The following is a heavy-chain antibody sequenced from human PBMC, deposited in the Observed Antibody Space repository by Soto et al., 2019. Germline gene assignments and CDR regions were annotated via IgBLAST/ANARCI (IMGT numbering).Heavy chain of an antibody. J-gene: IGHJ4*02. CDR2: ISYDGSNK. CDR1: GFTFSSYA. CDR3: ARDSESFHYYDSSGYYGYYFDY. V-gene: IGHV3-30-3*01. D-gene: IGHD3-22*01. Sequence: PGGSLRLSCAASGFTFSSYAMSWVRKAPGKGLEWVAVISYDGSNKYYADSVKGRFTISRDNSKNTLYLQMNSLRAEDTAVYYCARDSESFHYYDSSGYYGYYFDYWGQGTLVTVSS.